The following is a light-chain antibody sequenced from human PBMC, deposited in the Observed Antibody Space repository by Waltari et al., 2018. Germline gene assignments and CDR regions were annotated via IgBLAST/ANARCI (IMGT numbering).Light chain of an antibody. CDR2: KNN. V-gene: IGLV1-47*01. J-gene: IGLJ3*02. CDR3: AAWDDSLSGLV. Sequence: QSVLTQPPSASGTPGQKVTISCNGSSSNIGSNYVYWYQQFPGTAPKLLIFKNNRRPSGVPDRFSDSKSGTSASLAINGLRSEDEAEYYCAAWDDSLSGLVLGGGTKVTVL. CDR1: SSNIGSNY.